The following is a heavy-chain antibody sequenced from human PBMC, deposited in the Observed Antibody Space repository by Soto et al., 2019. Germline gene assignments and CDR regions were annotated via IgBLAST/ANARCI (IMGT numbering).Heavy chain of an antibody. D-gene: IGHD6-6*01. V-gene: IGHV3-23*01. CDR3: AHIAAQLRYYYGMDV. J-gene: IGHJ6*02. Sequence: EVQLLESGGGLVQPGGSLRLSCAASGFTFSSYAMSWVRQAPGKGLEWVSAISGSGGSTYYADSVKGRFTISRDNSKNTLYLQMNSLRAEDTAVYHCAHIAAQLRYYYGMDVWGQGTTVTVSS. CDR2: ISGSGGST. CDR1: GFTFSSYA.